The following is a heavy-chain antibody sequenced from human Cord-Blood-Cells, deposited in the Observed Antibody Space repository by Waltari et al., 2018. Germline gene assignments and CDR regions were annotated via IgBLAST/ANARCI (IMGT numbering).Heavy chain of an antibody. CDR3: ARGRSGGSNYADY. CDR1: GGSFSGYY. Sequence: QVQLQQWGAGLLKPSETLSLTCAVYGGSFSGYYWSWIRQPPGTGLEWIGKINHSGSTNYNPSLKSRVTISVDTSKNQFSLKLSSVTAADTAVYYCARGRSGGSNYADYWGQGTLVTVSS. D-gene: IGHD3-10*01. V-gene: IGHV4-34*01. J-gene: IGHJ4*02. CDR2: INHSGST.